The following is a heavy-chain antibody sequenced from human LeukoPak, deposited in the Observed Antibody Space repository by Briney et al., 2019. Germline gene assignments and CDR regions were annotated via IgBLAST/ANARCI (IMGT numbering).Heavy chain of an antibody. CDR3: ARYPLLSSWIQLGDAFEI. J-gene: IGHJ3*02. CDR1: GYTFTGYY. Sequence: GASVKVSCKASGYTFTGYYMHWVRQAPGQGLEWMGWINPNSGGTNYAQKFQGRVTMTRDTSISTAYMELSRLRSDDTAVYYCARYPLLSSWIQLGDAFEIWGQGTMVTVSS. D-gene: IGHD5-18*01. V-gene: IGHV1-2*02. CDR2: INPNSGGT.